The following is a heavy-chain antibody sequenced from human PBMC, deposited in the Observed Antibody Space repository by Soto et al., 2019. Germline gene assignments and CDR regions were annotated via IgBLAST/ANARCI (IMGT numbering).Heavy chain of an antibody. CDR1: GFSLSTSGVG. D-gene: IGHD6-13*01. CDR3: AHRRTEYSSSWYYFDY. J-gene: IGHJ4*02. CDR2: IYWNDDK. V-gene: IGHV2-5*01. Sequence: SGPTLVNPTQTLTLTCTFSGFSLSTSGVGVGWIRQPPGKALEWLALIYWNDDKRYSPSLKSRLTITKDTSKNQVVLTMTNMDPVDTATYYCAHRRTEYSSSWYYFDYWGQGTLVTVSS.